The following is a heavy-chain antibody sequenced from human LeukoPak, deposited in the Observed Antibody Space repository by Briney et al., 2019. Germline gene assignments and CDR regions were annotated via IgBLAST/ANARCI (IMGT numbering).Heavy chain of an antibody. CDR3: ARVIYSGWEGELSD. CDR1: GFTFSSYW. CDR2: INSDGSTT. V-gene: IGHV3-74*01. Sequence: PGGSLRLSCAASGFTFSSYWMHWVRQAPGKGLVWVSGINSDGSTTSYADSVMGRFTISRDNAKNTLYLQMNSLRAEDTAVYYCARVIYSGWEGELSDWGQGTLVTVSS. J-gene: IGHJ4*02. D-gene: IGHD6-19*01.